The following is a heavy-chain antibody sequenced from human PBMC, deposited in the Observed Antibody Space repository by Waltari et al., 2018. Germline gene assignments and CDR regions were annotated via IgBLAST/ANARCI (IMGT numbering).Heavy chain of an antibody. CDR1: GFTFSSSE. J-gene: IGHJ5*02. D-gene: IGHD3-3*01. CDR2: ISSSGSTI. CDR3: AGTIFGYNWFDP. V-gene: IGHV3-48*03. Sequence: EVQLVESGGGLVQPGGSLSLSCAASGFTFSSSEMNWVRQAPGKGLEWVSYISSSGSTIYYADSVKGRFTISRDNAKNSLYLQMNSLRAEDTAVYYCAGTIFGYNWFDPWGQGTLVTVSS.